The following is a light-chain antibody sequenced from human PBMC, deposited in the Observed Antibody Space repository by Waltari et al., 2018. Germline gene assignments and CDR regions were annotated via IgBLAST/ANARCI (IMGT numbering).Light chain of an antibody. J-gene: IGLJ2*01. Sequence: QSALTQPPSVSGSPGQSVTISCTGTSSDVGSYNRVSWYQQPPGTAPKLMIYEVSDPPSGVPGRFSGAKSGNTASLTISGLQAEDEADYYCSSYTSSSSVVFGGGTKLTVL. CDR2: EVS. V-gene: IGLV2-18*02. CDR3: SSYTSSSSVV. CDR1: SSDVGSYNR.